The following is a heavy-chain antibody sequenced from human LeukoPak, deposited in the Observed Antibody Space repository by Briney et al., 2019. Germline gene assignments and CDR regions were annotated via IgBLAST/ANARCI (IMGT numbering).Heavy chain of an antibody. CDR2: IRTKFYGGTA. V-gene: IGHV3-49*03. D-gene: IGHD3-10*01. J-gene: IGHJ3*02. CDR3: ARVGRDRGFDI. CDR1: GFTFEDYA. Sequence: GGSLRLSCTSSGFTFEDYALTWLRQAPGKGLEWLGFIRTKFYGGTADYAASVKDRFTISRDDYKNIAYLQMDGLKSEDTALYYCARVGRDRGFDIWGQGTAVTASS.